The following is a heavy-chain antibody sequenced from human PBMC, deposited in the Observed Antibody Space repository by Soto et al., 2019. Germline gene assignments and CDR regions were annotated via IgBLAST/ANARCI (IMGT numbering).Heavy chain of an antibody. J-gene: IGHJ3*02. D-gene: IGHD3-22*01. Sequence: PGGSLRLSCAASGFTFSSYWMSWVRQAPGKGLEWVANIKQDGSEKYYVDSVKGRFTISRDNAKNSLYLQMNSLRAEDTAVYYCARDPTGIYYDSSGYYHGDAFDIWGQGTMVTVSS. CDR1: GFTFSSYW. CDR3: ARDPTGIYYDSSGYYHGDAFDI. CDR2: IKQDGSEK. V-gene: IGHV3-7*01.